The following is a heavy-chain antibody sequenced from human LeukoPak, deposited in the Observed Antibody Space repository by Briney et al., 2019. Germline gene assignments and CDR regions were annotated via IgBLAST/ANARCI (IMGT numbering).Heavy chain of an antibody. CDR3: AKSPKTGFLFDY. D-gene: IGHD1-1*01. J-gene: IGHJ4*02. CDR1: GSTFSSYA. CDR2: ISYDGSNK. Sequence: GGSLRLSCAASGSTFSSYAMHWVRQAPGKGLEWVAVISYDGSNKYYADSVKGRFTISRDNCKNTLYLQMNSLRAEDTAVYYCAKSPKTGFLFDYWGKGTLVTVSS. V-gene: IGHV3-30-3*02.